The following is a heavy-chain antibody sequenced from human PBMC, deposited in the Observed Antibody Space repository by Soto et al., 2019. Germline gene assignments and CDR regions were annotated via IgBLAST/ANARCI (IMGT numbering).Heavy chain of an antibody. Sequence: PSETLSLTCTVSGGSISSYYWSWIRQPPGKGLEWIGYIYYSGSTNYNPSLKSRVTISVDTSKNQFSLKLSSVTAADTAVYYCAGISTTVTTPLDYWGQGTLVTVS. J-gene: IGHJ4*02. D-gene: IGHD4-17*01. V-gene: IGHV4-59*12. CDR3: AGISTTVTTPLDY. CDR1: GGSISSYY. CDR2: IYYSGST.